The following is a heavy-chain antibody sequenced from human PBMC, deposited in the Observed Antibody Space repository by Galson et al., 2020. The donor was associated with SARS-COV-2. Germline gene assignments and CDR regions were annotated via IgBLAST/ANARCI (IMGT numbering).Heavy chain of an antibody. D-gene: IGHD6-13*01. CDR3: VRLGSSSWYFDH. Sequence: LSLTCAASGFTFSSYWTSCVRQAPGKGLEWVANIKQDGNEKYYVDSVKGRFTISRDNAKNSLYLQMNSLRVEDTAVYYCVRLGSSSWYFDHWGQGTLVTVSS. J-gene: IGHJ4*02. CDR1: GFTFSSYW. CDR2: IKQDGNEK. V-gene: IGHV3-7*03.